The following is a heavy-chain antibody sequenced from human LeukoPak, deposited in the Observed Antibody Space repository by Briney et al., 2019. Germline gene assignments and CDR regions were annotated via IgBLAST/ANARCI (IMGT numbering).Heavy chain of an antibody. Sequence: SETLSLTCTVSGGSVSSGSYYWSWIRQPPGKGLEWIGYIYYSGGTNYNPSLKSRVTISVDTSKNQFSLKLSSVTAADTAVYYCARVAGGSGWYVVADYYYYGMDVWGQGTTVTVSS. J-gene: IGHJ6*02. CDR3: ARVAGGSGWYVVADYYYYGMDV. CDR1: GGSVSSGSYY. CDR2: IYYSGGT. D-gene: IGHD6-19*01. V-gene: IGHV4-61*01.